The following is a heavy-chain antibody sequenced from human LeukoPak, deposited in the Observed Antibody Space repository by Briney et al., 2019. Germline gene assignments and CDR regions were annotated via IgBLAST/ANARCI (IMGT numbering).Heavy chain of an antibody. Sequence: ASVKVSCKASGYTFTSYDINWVRQATGQGLEWMGWMNPNSGNTGYAQKFQGRVTMTRNTSISTAYMELSSLRSEDTAVYYCARTYYDSSGYYLGLGYWGQGTLVTVSS. CDR1: GYTFTSYD. CDR3: ARTYYDSSGYYLGLGY. D-gene: IGHD3-22*01. V-gene: IGHV1-8*01. J-gene: IGHJ4*02. CDR2: MNPNSGNT.